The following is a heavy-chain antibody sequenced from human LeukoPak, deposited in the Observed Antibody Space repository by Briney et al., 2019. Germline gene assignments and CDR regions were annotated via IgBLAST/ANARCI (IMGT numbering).Heavy chain of an antibody. CDR1: GFTFSSYE. CDR2: ISSSGSTI. CDR3: ARDVYNDDGIDY. Sequence: PGGSLRLSCAASGFTFSSYEMHWVRQAPGKGLRWVSYISSSGSTIYYAGSVKGRFTISRDNAKNSLYLQMNSLRAEDTAVYYCARDVYNDDGIDYWGQGTLVTVAS. D-gene: IGHD3-22*01. J-gene: IGHJ4*02. V-gene: IGHV3-48*03.